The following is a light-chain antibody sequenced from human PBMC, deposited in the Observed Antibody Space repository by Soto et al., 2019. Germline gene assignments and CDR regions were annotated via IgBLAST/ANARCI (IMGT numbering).Light chain of an antibody. Sequence: DIQMTQSPSTLSGSVGDRVTITCRASQTISSWLAWYQQKPGKAPKLLIYKASTLKSGVPSRFSGSGSGTEFTLTISSLQPDDVATYYCQKYNIAPSWTFGQGTKVDIK. CDR1: QTISSW. CDR3: QKYNIAPSWT. CDR2: KAS. V-gene: IGKV1-5*03. J-gene: IGKJ1*01.